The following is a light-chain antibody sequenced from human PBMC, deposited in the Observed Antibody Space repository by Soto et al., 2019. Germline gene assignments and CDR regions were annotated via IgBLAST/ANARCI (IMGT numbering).Light chain of an antibody. J-gene: IGLJ3*02. Sequence: QSALTQPASVSGSPGQSITISCTGTSRDVGGYNYVSWYQQHPGKAPELMIFEVSHRPSGVSNRFSGSKSGNTASLTISGLQAEDEADYYCSSYTTSSTWVFGGGTKVTVL. CDR3: SSYTTSSTWV. CDR1: SRDVGGYNY. CDR2: EVS. V-gene: IGLV2-14*01.